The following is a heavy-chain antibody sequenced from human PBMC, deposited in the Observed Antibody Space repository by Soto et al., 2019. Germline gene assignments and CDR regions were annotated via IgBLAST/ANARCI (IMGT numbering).Heavy chain of an antibody. CDR1: GGSISSSSYY. Sequence: QLQLQESGPGLVKPSETLSLTCTVSGGSISSSSYYWGWIRQPPGKGLEWIGSIYYSGSTYYNPSLKSRVTRSVDTSRNQFPLKLSAVTAADTAVYYWASQRRDIVLVPAAIGWCDPWGQGTLVTVSS. D-gene: IGHD2-2*01. CDR2: IYYSGST. J-gene: IGHJ5*02. V-gene: IGHV4-39*01. CDR3: ASQRRDIVLVPAAIGWCDP.